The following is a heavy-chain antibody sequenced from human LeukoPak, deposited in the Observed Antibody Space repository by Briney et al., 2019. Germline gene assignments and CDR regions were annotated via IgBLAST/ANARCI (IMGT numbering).Heavy chain of an antibody. CDR2: IYPGDSDT. Sequence: PGESLKTSCKGSGYSFTSYWIGWVRQMPGKGLEWMGIIYPGDSDTRYSPSFQGQVTISADKSISTAYLQWSSLKASDTAMYYCASGEMATKRHYYYGMDVWGQGTTVTVSS. D-gene: IGHD5-24*01. CDR3: ASGEMATKRHYYYGMDV. J-gene: IGHJ6*02. V-gene: IGHV5-51*01. CDR1: GYSFTSYW.